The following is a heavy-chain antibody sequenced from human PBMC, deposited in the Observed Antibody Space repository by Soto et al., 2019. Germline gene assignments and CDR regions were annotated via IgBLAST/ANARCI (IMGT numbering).Heavy chain of an antibody. J-gene: IGHJ6*02. V-gene: IGHV4-30-4*01. D-gene: IGHD3-3*01. CDR1: GGSISSGDYY. Sequence: SETLSLTCTVSGGSISSGDYYWSWIRQPPGKGLEWIGYIYYSGSTYYNPSLKSRVTISVDTSKNQLSLKMSSVTAADTAVYYCARGASRSSYYDFWSGPYYYYGMDVWGQGTTVTVSS. CDR3: ARGASRSSYYDFWSGPYYYYGMDV. CDR2: IYYSGST.